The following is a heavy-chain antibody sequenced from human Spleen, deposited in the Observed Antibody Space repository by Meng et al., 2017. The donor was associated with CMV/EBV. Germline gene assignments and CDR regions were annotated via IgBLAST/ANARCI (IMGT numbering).Heavy chain of an antibody. J-gene: IGHJ6*02. CDR1: GFTFSSYS. D-gene: IGHD3-10*01. V-gene: IGHV3-21*01. CDR2: ISSSSSYM. Sequence: GGSLRLSCAASGFTFSSYSMNWVRQAPGKGLEWVSSISSSSSYMYYADSVKGRFTISRDNAKNSLYLQMNSLRAEDTAVYYCASSGDKAGMDVWGQGTTVTVSS. CDR3: ASSGDKAGMDV.